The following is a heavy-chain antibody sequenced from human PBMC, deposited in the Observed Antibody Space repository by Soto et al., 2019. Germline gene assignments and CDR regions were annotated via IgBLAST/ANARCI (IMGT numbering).Heavy chain of an antibody. CDR1: GGTFSSYT. J-gene: IGHJ3*02. D-gene: IGHD5-12*01. V-gene: IGHV1-69*08. CDR3: ARDSREYSGYTGDAFDI. CDR2: IIPILGIA. Sequence: QVQLVQSGAEVKKPGSSVKVSCKASGGTFSSYTISWVRQAPGQGLEWMGRIIPILGIANYAQKFQGRVTITGDKSTRTAYMELSSLRSEDTAVYYCARDSREYSGYTGDAFDIWGQGTMVTVSS.